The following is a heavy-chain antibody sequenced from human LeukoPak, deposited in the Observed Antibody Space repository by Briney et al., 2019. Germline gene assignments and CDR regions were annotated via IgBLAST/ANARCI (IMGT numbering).Heavy chain of an antibody. CDR2: IYSGGST. V-gene: IGHV3-53*01. CDR3: ARCRRDYYGSEYYFDY. Sequence: GGSLRLSCAASGFTVSSNYMSWVRQAPGKGLEWVSVIYSGGSTYYADSVKGRFTNSRDNSKNTLYLQMNSLRAEDTAVYCCARCRRDYYGSEYYFDYWGQGTLVTVSS. J-gene: IGHJ4*02. CDR1: GFTVSSNY. D-gene: IGHD3-10*01.